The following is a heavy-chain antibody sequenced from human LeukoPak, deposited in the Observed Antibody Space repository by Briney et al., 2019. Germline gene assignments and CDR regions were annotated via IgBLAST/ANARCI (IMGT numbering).Heavy chain of an antibody. Sequence: ASVKASCKASGFTFTSYGISWVRQAPGQGLEWMGWISAYNGNTNYAQKLQGRVTMTTDTSTSTAYMELRSLRSDDTAVYYCARRYSGYDSRSFDYWGQGTLVTVSS. V-gene: IGHV1-18*01. J-gene: IGHJ4*02. CDR1: GFTFTSYG. D-gene: IGHD5-12*01. CDR3: ARRYSGYDSRSFDY. CDR2: ISAYNGNT.